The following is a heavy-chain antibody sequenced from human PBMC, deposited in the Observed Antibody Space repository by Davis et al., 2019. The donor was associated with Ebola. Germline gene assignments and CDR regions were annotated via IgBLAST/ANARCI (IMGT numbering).Heavy chain of an antibody. V-gene: IGHV1-18*01. CDR3: AKDSSSWAYYDSAGYPFDH. D-gene: IGHD6-13*01. J-gene: IGHJ4*02. CDR1: GYTFTSYC. Sequence: ASVKVSCKPSGYTFTSYCISWLRQAPGQGLEWMGWISAYNGQIKYAQKFEGRVTMTTDTSTNTGYMELRSLKSDDTAMYYCAKDSSSWAYYDSAGYPFDHWGQGTLVTVSS. CDR2: ISAYNGQI.